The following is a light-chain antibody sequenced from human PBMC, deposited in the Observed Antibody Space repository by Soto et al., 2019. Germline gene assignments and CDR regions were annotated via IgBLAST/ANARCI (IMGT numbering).Light chain of an antibody. CDR2: AAS. Sequence: DIQMTQSPSSVSASVGDRVTITCRASQDIRNWLAWYQQKPGKAPKLLIYAASSLESGVPLRFSGSGSGTDFTLTIYNLETEDFAAYFGLQANTLPLSCGQGTRVEIK. J-gene: IGKJ5*01. CDR1: QDIRNW. CDR3: LQANTLPLS. V-gene: IGKV1-12*01.